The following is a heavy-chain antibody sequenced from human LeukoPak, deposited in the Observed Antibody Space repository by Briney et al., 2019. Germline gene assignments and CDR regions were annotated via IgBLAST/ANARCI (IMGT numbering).Heavy chain of an antibody. CDR3: AKVGGFDYYDMKGANPFDY. D-gene: IGHD3-22*01. J-gene: IGHJ4*02. CDR2: ISYDGSNK. CDR1: GFTFSSYG. Sequence: PGRSLRLSCAASGFTFSSYGMHWVRQAPGKGLEWVAVISYDGSNKYYADSVKGRFTISRDNSKNTLYLQMNSLRAEDTAVYYCAKVGGFDYYDMKGANPFDYWGQGTLVTVSS. V-gene: IGHV3-30*18.